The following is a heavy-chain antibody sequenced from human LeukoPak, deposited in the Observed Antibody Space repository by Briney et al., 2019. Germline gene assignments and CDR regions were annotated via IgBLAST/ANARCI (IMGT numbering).Heavy chain of an antibody. D-gene: IGHD3-10*01. CDR3: AREYYYGSGSYYGSYYYYGMDV. V-gene: IGHV3-30*04. J-gene: IGHJ6*04. CDR2: ISYDGSNK. CDR1: GFTFSSYA. Sequence: GGSLRLSCAASGFTFSSYAMHWVRQAPGKWLEWVAVISYDGSNKYYVDSVKGRLTISRDNSKNTLYLQMNSLRAEDTAVYYCAREYYYGSGSYYGSYYYYGMDVWGKGTTVTVSS.